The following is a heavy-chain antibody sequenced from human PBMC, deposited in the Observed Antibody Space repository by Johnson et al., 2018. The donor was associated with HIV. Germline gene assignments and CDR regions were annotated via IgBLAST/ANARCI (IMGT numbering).Heavy chain of an antibody. V-gene: IGHV3-33*06. Sequence: QVQLVESGGDVVQPGMSLRLSYAASGFTFSYYWMSWVRQAPGKGLEWVAVIWYDGSNKYYADSVKGRFTVSRDNSKNTLYLQMNSLRAEDTAMYYCAKSPARDHGGNSGALAIWGQGTMVTVSS. CDR3: AKSPARDHGGNSGALAI. J-gene: IGHJ3*02. CDR2: IWYDGSNK. D-gene: IGHD4-23*01. CDR1: GFTFSYYW.